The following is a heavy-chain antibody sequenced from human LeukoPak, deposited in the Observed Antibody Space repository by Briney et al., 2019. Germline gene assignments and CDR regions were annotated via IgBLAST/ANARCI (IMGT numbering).Heavy chain of an antibody. Sequence: ASVKVSCKASGGTFSSYAISWVRQAPGQGLEWMGWISAYNGNTNYAQKLQGRVTMTTDTSTSTAYMELRSLRSDDTAVYYCARVVGHDYSNYKSSLYYYFDYWGQGTLVTVSS. CDR1: GGTFSSYA. J-gene: IGHJ4*02. V-gene: IGHV1-18*01. D-gene: IGHD4-11*01. CDR2: ISAYNGNT. CDR3: ARVVGHDYSNYKSSLYYYFDY.